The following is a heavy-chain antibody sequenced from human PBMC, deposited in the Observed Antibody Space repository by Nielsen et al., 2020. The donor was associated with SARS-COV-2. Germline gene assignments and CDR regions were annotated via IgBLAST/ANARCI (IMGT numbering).Heavy chain of an antibody. V-gene: IGHV3-11*06. Sequence: GESLKISCAASGFTFSDYYMSWIRQAPGKGLEWVSYISSSSSYTNYADSVKGRFTIPRDNAKNSLYLQMNSLRAEDTAVYYCAKDGVVRGDALDLWGQGTMVTVSS. CDR2: ISSSSSYT. CDR1: GFTFSDYY. J-gene: IGHJ3*01. CDR3: AKDGVVRGDALDL. D-gene: IGHD3-10*01.